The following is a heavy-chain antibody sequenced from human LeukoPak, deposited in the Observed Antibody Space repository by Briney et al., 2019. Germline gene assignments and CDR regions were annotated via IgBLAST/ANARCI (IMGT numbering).Heavy chain of an antibody. CDR2: IYYSGST. CDR1: GGSISSYY. V-gene: IGHV4-59*12. Sequence: SETLSLTCTVSGGSISSYYWSWIRQPPGKGLEWIGYIYYSGSTYYNPSLKSRVTISVDTSKNQFSLKLSSVTAADTAVYYCARDGGYSYGFDYWGQGTLVTVSS. CDR3: ARDGGYSYGFDY. J-gene: IGHJ4*02. D-gene: IGHD5-18*01.